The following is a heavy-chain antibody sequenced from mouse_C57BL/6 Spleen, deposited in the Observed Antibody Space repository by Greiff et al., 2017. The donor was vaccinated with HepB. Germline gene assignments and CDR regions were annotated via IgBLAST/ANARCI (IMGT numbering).Heavy chain of an antibody. J-gene: IGHJ2*01. CDR1: GFTFSSYA. V-gene: IGHV5-4*03. Sequence: EVMLVESGGGLVKPGGSLKLSCAASGFTFSSYAMSWVRQTPEKRLEWVATISDGGSYTYYPDNVKGRFTISRDNAKNNLYLQMSHLKSEDTAMYYCARLGAYWGQGTTLTVSS. CDR2: ISDGGSYT. CDR3: ARLGAY.